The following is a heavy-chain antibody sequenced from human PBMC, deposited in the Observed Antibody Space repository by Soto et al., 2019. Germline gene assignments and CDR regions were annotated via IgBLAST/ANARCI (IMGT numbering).Heavy chain of an antibody. CDR3: PSVPRGFGELADYYDGMDV. J-gene: IGHJ6*04. CDR2: VTYDGSNK. D-gene: IGHD3-10*01. V-gene: IGHV3-30-3*01. Sequence: GGSLRLSCAASGFTFRSYAMRWVRQTPGKGLEWVAVVTYDGSNKYYADSVKGRFTISSYSSKNTLNLQMHSLRAEDTDVYYFPSVPRGFGELADYYDGMDVWGKGTTATDAS. CDR1: GFTFRSYA.